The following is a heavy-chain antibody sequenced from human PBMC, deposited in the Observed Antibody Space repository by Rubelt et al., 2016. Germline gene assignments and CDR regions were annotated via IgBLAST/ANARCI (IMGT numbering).Heavy chain of an antibody. V-gene: IGHV3-30*04. CDR3: ARGRSKFDY. J-gene: IGHJ4*02. CDR1: GFTFSSYA. CDR2: ISSDGSNK. D-gene: IGHD1-26*01. Sequence: GGGVVQPGRSLRLSCAASGFTFSSYAMNWVRQAPGKGLEWVAIISSDGSNKYYADSVRGRFTISRDNSKNTLYLQMNGLRREDTAVYYCARGRSKFDYWGQGTLVTVSS.